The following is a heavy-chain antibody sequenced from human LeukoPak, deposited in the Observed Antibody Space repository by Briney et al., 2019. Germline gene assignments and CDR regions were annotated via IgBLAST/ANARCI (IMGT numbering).Heavy chain of an antibody. Sequence: PSETLSLTCTVSGGSISSYYWSWIRQAPGKGLEWIGYIYYSGSTNYNPSLKSRVTISVDTSKNQFSLKLSSVTAADTAVYYCARALVAAAGRNYYYYYMDVWGKGTTVTVSS. CDR1: GGSISSYY. V-gene: IGHV4-59*01. D-gene: IGHD6-13*01. CDR2: IYYSGST. CDR3: ARALVAAAGRNYYYYYMDV. J-gene: IGHJ6*03.